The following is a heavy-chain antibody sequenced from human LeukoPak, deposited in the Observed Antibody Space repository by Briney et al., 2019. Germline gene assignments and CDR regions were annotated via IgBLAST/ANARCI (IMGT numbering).Heavy chain of an antibody. D-gene: IGHD1-26*01. CDR1: GYSISSGYY. J-gene: IGHJ4*02. V-gene: IGHV4-38-2*02. Sequence: SETLSLTCTVSGYSISSGYYWSWIRQPPGKGLEWIGYIYYSGSTNYNPSLKSRVTISVDTSKNQFSLKLSSVTAADTAVYYCARKGAGRWFDYWGQGTLVTVSS. CDR3: ARKGAGRWFDY. CDR2: IYYSGST.